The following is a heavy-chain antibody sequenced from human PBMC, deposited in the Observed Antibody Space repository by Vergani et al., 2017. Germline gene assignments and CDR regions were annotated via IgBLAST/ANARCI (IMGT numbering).Heavy chain of an antibody. J-gene: IGHJ4*02. CDR1: GFTFSACP. V-gene: IGHV3-23*01. CDR2: ISARYPST. Sequence: EVQLLQSGGGVIQPEGSVRLSCAASGFTFSACPMTWVRQAPGKGLEWVSAISARYPSTYYAASVKGRFTISRDNSKNMLYLQMNSLRAEDTAVYYCARLSYDTTPYLQGAYDCWVQGTLVSVSS. CDR3: ARLSYDTTPYLQGAYDC. D-gene: IGHD3-22*01.